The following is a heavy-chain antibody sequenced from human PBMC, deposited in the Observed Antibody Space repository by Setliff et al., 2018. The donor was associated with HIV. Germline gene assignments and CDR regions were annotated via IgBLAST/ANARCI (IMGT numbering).Heavy chain of an antibody. CDR3: AKQYSMYYYYYMDV. V-gene: IGHV3-30*04. D-gene: IGHD6-6*01. CDR1: GFSFNNYV. Sequence: PGGSLRLSCAASGFSFNNYVMHWVRHAPGKGLEWVAVISYDGSDIYYADSVKGRFTISRDNSKNTLYLQMNSLRAEDTAVYYCAKQYSMYYYYYMDVWGKGTTVTVSS. CDR2: ISYDGSDI. J-gene: IGHJ6*03.